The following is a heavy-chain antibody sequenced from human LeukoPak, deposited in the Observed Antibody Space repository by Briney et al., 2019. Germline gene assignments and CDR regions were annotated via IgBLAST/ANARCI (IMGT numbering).Heavy chain of an antibody. CDR2: ISAYNGNT. J-gene: IGHJ4*02. CDR3: AVAPSSGYYYSPFDY. D-gene: IGHD3-22*01. Sequence: ASVKVSCKASGYAFTSYGISWVRQAPGQGLEWMGWISAYNGNTNYAQKLQGRVTMTTDTSTSTAYMELRSLRSDDTAVYYCAVAPSSGYYYSPFDYWGQGTLVTVSS. CDR1: GYAFTSYG. V-gene: IGHV1-18*01.